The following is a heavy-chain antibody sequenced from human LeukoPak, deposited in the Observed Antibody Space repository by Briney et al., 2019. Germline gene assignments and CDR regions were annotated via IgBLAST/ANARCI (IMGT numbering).Heavy chain of an antibody. Sequence: PGGSLRLSCAASGFTFSISSMTWVRQAPGKGLEWVANIKEDGSEKSYVDSVKGRFTISRDNAKESLYLQMNSLSAEDTAVYYCAKDLPAAYFDYWGQGTLVTVSS. D-gene: IGHD2-2*01. V-gene: IGHV3-7*01. CDR1: GFTFSISS. CDR2: IKEDGSEK. J-gene: IGHJ4*02. CDR3: AKDLPAAYFDY.